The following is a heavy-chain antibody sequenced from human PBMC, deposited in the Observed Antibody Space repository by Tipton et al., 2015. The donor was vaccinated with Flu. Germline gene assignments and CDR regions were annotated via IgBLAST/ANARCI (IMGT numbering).Heavy chain of an antibody. CDR1: DGSITNVDYY. D-gene: IGHD3-3*01. V-gene: IGHV4-31*03. Sequence: TLSLTCSVSDGSITNVDYYWTWVRQLPGKGLEWIGYIYYGGNTFYNPSLESRVTISLDMPESQFSLKLSSVTAADTAVYYCARDHEWRNWYFDLWGRGTLVTVSS. CDR3: ARDHEWRNWYFDL. J-gene: IGHJ2*01. CDR2: IYYGGNT.